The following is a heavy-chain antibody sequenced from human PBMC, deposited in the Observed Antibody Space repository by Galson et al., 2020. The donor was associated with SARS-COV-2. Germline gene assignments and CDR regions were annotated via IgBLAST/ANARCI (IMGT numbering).Heavy chain of an antibody. V-gene: IGHV3-7*03. CDR3: AGDGLSVTMVRGVMDYYYGMDV. CDR2: IKQDGSEK. J-gene: IGHJ6*02. Sequence: GSLRLSCAASGFTFSSYWMSWVRQAPGKGLEWVANIKQDGSEKYYVASVKGRFTISRDNAKNSLYLQMNSLRAEDTAVYYCAGDGLSVTMVRGVMDYYYGMDVWGQGTTVTVSS. CDR1: GFTFSSYW. D-gene: IGHD3-10*01.